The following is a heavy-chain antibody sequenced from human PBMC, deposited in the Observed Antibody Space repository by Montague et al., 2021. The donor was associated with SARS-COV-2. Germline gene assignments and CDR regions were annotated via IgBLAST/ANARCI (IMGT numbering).Heavy chain of an antibody. Sequence: SETLSLTCTVSGDSISSSSYYWGWIRQPPGKGLEWIGSINNRGNTYNNPSLRSRVSISVDTSKNQFSLNVRSVTAADTGLFYCVGVTPPRNDGPYYMDVWGKGTTVTV. J-gene: IGHJ6*03. CDR1: GDSISSSSYY. CDR2: INNRGNT. CDR3: VGVTPPRNDGPYYMDV. D-gene: IGHD1-1*01. V-gene: IGHV4-39*01.